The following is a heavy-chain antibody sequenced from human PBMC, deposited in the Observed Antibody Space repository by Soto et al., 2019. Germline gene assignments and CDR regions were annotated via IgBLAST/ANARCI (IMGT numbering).Heavy chain of an antibody. Sequence: ASVKVSCKASGYTFTGYYMHWVRQAPGQGLEWMGWINPNSGGTNYAQKFQGRVTMTRDTSISTAYMELSRLRSDDTAVYYCARVLVGANLSFDYWGQGTLVTVSP. CDR1: GYTFTGYY. V-gene: IGHV1-2*02. CDR3: ARVLVGANLSFDY. D-gene: IGHD1-26*01. CDR2: INPNSGGT. J-gene: IGHJ4*02.